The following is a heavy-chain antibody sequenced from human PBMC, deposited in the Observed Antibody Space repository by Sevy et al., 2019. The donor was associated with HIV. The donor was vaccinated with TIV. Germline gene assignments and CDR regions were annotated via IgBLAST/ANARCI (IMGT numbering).Heavy chain of an antibody. CDR1: GYTFTSYG. D-gene: IGHD6-6*01. CDR3: ARDPGALIAACPRGDYYYYGMDV. J-gene: IGHJ6*02. Sequence: ASVKVSCKASGYTFTSYGISWVRQAPGQGLEWMGWISAYNGNTNYAQKLQGRVTMTTDTSTSTAYMELRSLRSDDTAVYYCARDPGALIAACPRGDYYYYGMDVWGQGTTVTVSS. V-gene: IGHV1-18*01. CDR2: ISAYNGNT.